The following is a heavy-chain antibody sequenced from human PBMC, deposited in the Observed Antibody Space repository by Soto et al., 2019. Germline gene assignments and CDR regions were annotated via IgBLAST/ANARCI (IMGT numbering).Heavy chain of an antibody. V-gene: IGHV3-48*01. CDR2: ISSSSSTI. Sequence: EVQLVESGEGLVQPGGSLRLSCAASGFTFSIYAMNWVRQAPGKGLEWVSYISSSSSTIYYADSVKGRFTISRDNAKNSLYLQMNSLSGEAPAVYYCARDGGTYHGMDVWGQGTAVTVSS. J-gene: IGHJ6*02. CDR1: GFTFSIYA. CDR3: ARDGGTYHGMDV. D-gene: IGHD2-15*01.